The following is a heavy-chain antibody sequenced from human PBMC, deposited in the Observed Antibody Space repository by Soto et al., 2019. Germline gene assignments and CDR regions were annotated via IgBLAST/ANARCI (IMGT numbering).Heavy chain of an antibody. J-gene: IGHJ5*02. Sequence: GGSLRLSCAASGFTFSSYAMSWVRQAPGKGLEWVSAISGSGGSTYYADSVKGRFTISRDNSKNTLYLQMNSLRAEDTAVYYCAKDLAMVRGVITRGGWFDPWGQGTLVTVSS. V-gene: IGHV3-23*01. CDR3: AKDLAMVRGVITRGGWFDP. CDR2: ISGSGGST. CDR1: GFTFSSYA. D-gene: IGHD3-10*01.